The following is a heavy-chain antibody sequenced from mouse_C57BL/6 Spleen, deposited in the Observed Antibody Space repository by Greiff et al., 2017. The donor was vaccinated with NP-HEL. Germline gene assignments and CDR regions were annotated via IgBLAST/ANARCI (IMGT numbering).Heavy chain of an antibody. V-gene: IGHV2-5*01. J-gene: IGHJ3*01. CDR1: GFSLTSYG. CDR2: IWRGGST. D-gene: IGHD2-4*01. Sequence: QVQLKESGPGLVQPSQSLSITCTVSGFSLTSYGVHWVRQSPGKGLEWLGVIWRGGSTDYNAAFMSRLSITKDNSKSQVFFKRNSLQSDDTAIYYCAKNRDYDDWFAYWGQGTLVTVSA. CDR3: AKNRDYDDWFAY.